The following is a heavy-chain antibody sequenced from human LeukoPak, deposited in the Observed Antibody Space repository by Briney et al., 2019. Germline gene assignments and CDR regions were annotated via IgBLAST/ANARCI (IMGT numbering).Heavy chain of an antibody. J-gene: IGHJ3*02. CDR3: ARTYYYDSSGYYFPAFDI. CDR2: IYYSGST. CDR1: GGSISSYY. D-gene: IGHD3-22*01. Sequence: SETLSLTCTVSGGSISSYYRSWIRQPPGKGLEWIGYIYYSGSTNYNPSLKSRVTISVDTSKNQFSLKLSSVTAADTAVYYCARTYYYDSSGYYFPAFDIWGQGTMVTVSS. V-gene: IGHV4-59*08.